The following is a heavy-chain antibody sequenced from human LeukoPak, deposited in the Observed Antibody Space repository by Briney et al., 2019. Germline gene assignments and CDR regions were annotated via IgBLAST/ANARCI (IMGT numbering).Heavy chain of an antibody. CDR2: ISGSGGST. Sequence: GGSLRLSCAASGFTFSSYAMSWVRQAPGKGLEWVSAISGSGGSTYYADSVKGRFTISRDNSRNTLYLQMNSLRAEDTAVYYCAKDREIVVATDAFEIWGQGTMVTVSS. J-gene: IGHJ3*02. D-gene: IGHD3-22*01. CDR1: GFTFSSYA. CDR3: AKDREIVVATDAFEI. V-gene: IGHV3-23*01.